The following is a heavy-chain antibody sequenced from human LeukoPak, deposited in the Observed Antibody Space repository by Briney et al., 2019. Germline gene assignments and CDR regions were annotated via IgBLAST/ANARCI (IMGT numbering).Heavy chain of an antibody. Sequence: ASVKVSCKASGYTFTGYYMHWVRQAPGQGLEWMGWINPNSGGTNYAQKFQGRVTMTRDTSISTAYMELSRLRSDDTAVYYCARAGHIVVVTAMYYFDYWGQGTLVTVSS. CDR3: ARAGHIVVVTAMYYFDY. CDR1: GYTFTGYY. V-gene: IGHV1-2*02. CDR2: INPNSGGT. D-gene: IGHD2-21*02. J-gene: IGHJ4*02.